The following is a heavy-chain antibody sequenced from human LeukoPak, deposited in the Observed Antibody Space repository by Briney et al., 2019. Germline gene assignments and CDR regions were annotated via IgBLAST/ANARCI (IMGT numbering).Heavy chain of an antibody. D-gene: IGHD3-22*01. CDR2: IYYSGST. V-gene: IGHV4-30-4*01. Sequence: SETLSLTCTVSGGSISSGDYYWSWIRQPPGKGLEWIGYIYYSGSTYYNPSLKSRVTILVDTSKNQFSLKLSSVTAADTAVYYCAREGSDSSGSFFDYWGQGTLVTVSS. CDR3: AREGSDSSGSFFDY. J-gene: IGHJ4*02. CDR1: GGSISSGDYY.